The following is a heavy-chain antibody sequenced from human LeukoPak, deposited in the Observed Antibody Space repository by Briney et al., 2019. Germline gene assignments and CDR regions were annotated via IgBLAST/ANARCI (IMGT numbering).Heavy chain of an antibody. Sequence: PGGSLRLSCAASGFTFSSYWMHWVRQAPGKGLVWVSRVNSDGTGTTYADSVEGRFTISRDNAKNTVYLQMNSLRAEETAIYYCIRTLIVATSPYMDVWGKGTTVTVSS. CDR2: VNSDGTGT. D-gene: IGHD5-12*01. V-gene: IGHV3-74*01. J-gene: IGHJ6*03. CDR3: IRTLIVATSPYMDV. CDR1: GFTFSSYW.